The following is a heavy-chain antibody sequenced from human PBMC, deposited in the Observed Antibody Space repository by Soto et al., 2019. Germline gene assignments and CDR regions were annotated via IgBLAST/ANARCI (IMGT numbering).Heavy chain of an antibody. V-gene: IGHV3-30*18. Sequence: QVQLVESGGGVAQPGRSLRLSCAASGFTFSNYGTHWVRQAPDKELEWVGVISYDGSNQYYADSVEGRITISRDNSKNTLYLQVNSLRAEDTAVYYCAKDGNIYTSGWYAPSLDYWGQGTLVTVSS. CDR2: ISYDGSNQ. D-gene: IGHD6-19*01. J-gene: IGHJ4*02. CDR3: AKDGNIYTSGWYAPSLDY. CDR1: GFTFSNYG.